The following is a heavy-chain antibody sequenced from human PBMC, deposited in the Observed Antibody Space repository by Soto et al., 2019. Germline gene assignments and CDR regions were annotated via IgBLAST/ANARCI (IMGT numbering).Heavy chain of an antibody. CDR2: IYYSGST. J-gene: IGHJ4*02. D-gene: IGHD3-10*01. CDR3: AREYGSGSYNV. CDR1: GGSISSGGYY. V-gene: IGHV4-31*03. Sequence: SETLSLTCTVSGGSISSGGYYWSWIRQHPGKGLEWIGYIYYSGSTYYNPSLKSRVTIPVDTSKNQFSLKLSSVTAADTAVYYCAREYGSGSYNVWGQGTLVTVSS.